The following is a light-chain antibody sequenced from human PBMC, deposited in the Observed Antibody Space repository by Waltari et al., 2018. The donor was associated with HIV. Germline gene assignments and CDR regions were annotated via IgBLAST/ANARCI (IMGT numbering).Light chain of an antibody. CDR3: AAWNDSLSGYV. Sequence: QSVLTQPPSASGTPGQRVTISCSGSSSNLGSNYVYWYRQLPGTAPNLLIHRHNPRPSGVPDRFSGSKSGTSASLAISGLRSENEADYYCAAWNDSLSGYVFGTGTKVTV. CDR2: RHN. CDR1: SSNLGSNY. V-gene: IGLV1-47*01. J-gene: IGLJ1*01.